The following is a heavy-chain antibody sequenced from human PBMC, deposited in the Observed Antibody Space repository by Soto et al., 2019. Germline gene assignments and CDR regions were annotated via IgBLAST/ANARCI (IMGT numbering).Heavy chain of an antibody. Sequence: EVQLLEYGGGLVQPGGSLRLSCTASGFTFSNSAMNWVRQAPGKGLEWVSSIDASGNRIYQGDVAKGRFTISRDNSKNTLFLRMNSLRVDDTATYYCAKDRGGRGNEIDHWGQGTLITVSS. CDR3: AKDRGGRGNEIDH. CDR1: GFTFSNSA. CDR2: IDASGNRI. D-gene: IGHD3-16*01. V-gene: IGHV3-23*01. J-gene: IGHJ4*02.